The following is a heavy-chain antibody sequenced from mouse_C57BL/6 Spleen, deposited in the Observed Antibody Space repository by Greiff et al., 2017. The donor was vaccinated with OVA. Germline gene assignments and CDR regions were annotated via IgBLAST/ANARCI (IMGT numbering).Heavy chain of an antibody. CDR2: INPNNGGT. D-gene: IGHD2-4*01. V-gene: IGHV1-18*01. CDR3: ARMITTGYYYAMDD. Sequence: SGPELVKPGASVKIPCKASGSTFTDYNLDWVKLSHGKSLEWIGDINPNNGGTISHQQFTGKPPLSVTKYYSTAYIERRSLTSEDTAVNYCARMITTGYYYAMDDWGHGTSVTVSS. CDR1: GSTFTDYN. J-gene: IGHJ4*01.